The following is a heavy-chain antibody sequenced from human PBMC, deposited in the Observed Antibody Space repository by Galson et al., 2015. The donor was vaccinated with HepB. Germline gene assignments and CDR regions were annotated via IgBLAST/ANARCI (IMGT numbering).Heavy chain of an antibody. V-gene: IGHV4-61*02. Sequence: TLSLTCTVSSGSISSGSYYWSWIRQPAGKGLEWIGRIYTSGSTNYNPSLKSRVTMSVDTSKNQFSLKLSSVTAADTAVYYCARVWVPTNGFYYMDVWGKGTTVTVSS. J-gene: IGHJ6*03. D-gene: IGHD1-26*01. CDR3: ARVWVPTNGFYYMDV. CDR2: IYTSGST. CDR1: SGSISSGSYY.